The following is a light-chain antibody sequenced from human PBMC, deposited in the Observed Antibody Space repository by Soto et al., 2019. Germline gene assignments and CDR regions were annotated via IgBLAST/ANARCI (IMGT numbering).Light chain of an antibody. CDR3: QSYDSSLSGPVV. Sequence: QLVLTQPPSVSGAPGQRVTISCTGSSSNIGAGYDVHWYQQLPGTAPKLLIYGNSNRPSGVPDRFSGSKSGTSASLAITGLQAEDEADYYCQSYDSSLSGPVVFSGGTKLTVL. CDR2: GNS. CDR1: SSNIGAGYD. V-gene: IGLV1-40*01. J-gene: IGLJ2*01.